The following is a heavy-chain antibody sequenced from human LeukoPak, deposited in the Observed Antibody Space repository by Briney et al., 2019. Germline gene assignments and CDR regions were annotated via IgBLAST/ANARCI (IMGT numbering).Heavy chain of an antibody. V-gene: IGHV3-30-3*01. Sequence: GRSLRLSCAASGFTFSSYAMHWVRQAPGKGLEWVAVISYDGSNKYYADSVKGRFTISRDNSKNTLYLQMNSLRAEDTAVYYCAREWIQLWFSYYYYYGMDVWGQGSTVTVSS. J-gene: IGHJ6*02. CDR2: ISYDGSNK. CDR1: GFTFSSYA. D-gene: IGHD5-18*01. CDR3: AREWIQLWFSYYYYYGMDV.